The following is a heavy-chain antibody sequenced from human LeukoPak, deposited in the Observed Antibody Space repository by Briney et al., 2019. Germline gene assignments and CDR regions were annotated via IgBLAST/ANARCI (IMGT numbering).Heavy chain of an antibody. J-gene: IGHJ4*02. CDR1: GGSISSYY. CDR2: VYYSGST. Sequence: SETLSLTCAVSGGSISSYYWSWIRQPPGQGLELIGSVYYSGSTNYNPSLKSRVTMSVDTSKNQFSLTLSSVTAADTAVYYCARAGLNDYGASYYFDYWGQGTLVTVSS. CDR3: ARAGLNDYGASYYFDY. D-gene: IGHD4-17*01. V-gene: IGHV4-59*08.